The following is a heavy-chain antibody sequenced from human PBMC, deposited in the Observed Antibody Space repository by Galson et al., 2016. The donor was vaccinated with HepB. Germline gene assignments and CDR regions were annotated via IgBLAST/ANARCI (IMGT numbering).Heavy chain of an antibody. Sequence: ETLSPTCSASGGSISSYYWSLIRQPPGKGLEWIVIIYYSGRTNYKPSLRSRVTISVDTSNNQFSQKLRSVTAADTAVYFCSRDRDGSSYYSLDYWGQGTLVTVSS. V-gene: IGHV4-59*01. CDR3: SRDRDGSSYYSLDY. D-gene: IGHD3-22*01. CDR2: IYYSGRT. J-gene: IGHJ4*02. CDR1: GGSISSYY.